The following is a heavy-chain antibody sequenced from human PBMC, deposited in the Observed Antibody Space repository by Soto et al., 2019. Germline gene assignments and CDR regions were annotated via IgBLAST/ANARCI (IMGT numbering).Heavy chain of an antibody. CDR3: ARTRDDGYFDY. D-gene: IGHD1-1*01. Sequence: SETLSLTCTVSGGSTSGYYWSWIRQPPGKGLEWIAYIYYNGYIKFNPSLQSRVTISVDTSKNQLSLKLSSVTAADTALYYCARTRDDGYFDYWGQGILVTVSS. V-gene: IGHV4-59*08. CDR2: IYYNGYI. J-gene: IGHJ4*02. CDR1: GGSTSGYY.